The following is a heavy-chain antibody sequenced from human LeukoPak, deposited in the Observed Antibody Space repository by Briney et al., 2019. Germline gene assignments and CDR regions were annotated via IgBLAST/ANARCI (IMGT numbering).Heavy chain of an antibody. V-gene: IGHV1-69*13. CDR3: ASRSIAVADRTIDY. D-gene: IGHD6-19*01. Sequence: GASVKVSCKASGGTFSSYAISWVRQAPGQGLEWMGGIIPIFGTANYAQKFQGRVTITADESTSTAYMELSSLRSEDTAVYYCASRSIAVADRTIDYWGQGTLVTVSS. J-gene: IGHJ4*02. CDR1: GGTFSSYA. CDR2: IIPIFGTA.